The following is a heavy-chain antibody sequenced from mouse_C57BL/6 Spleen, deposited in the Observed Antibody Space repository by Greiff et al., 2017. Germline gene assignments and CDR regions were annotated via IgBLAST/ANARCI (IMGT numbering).Heavy chain of an antibody. CDR2: ISYSGST. V-gene: IGHV3-1*01. CDR1: SITSGYD. Sequence: EVKLQESGPGMVKPSQSLSLTYSITSGYDWHWIRHFPGNKLEWMGYISYSGSTNYNPSLKSRISITHDTSKNHFFLKLNSVTTEDTATYYCARAYYGSSPHFDYWGQGTTLTVSS. D-gene: IGHD1-1*01. CDR3: ARAYYGSSPHFDY. J-gene: IGHJ2*01.